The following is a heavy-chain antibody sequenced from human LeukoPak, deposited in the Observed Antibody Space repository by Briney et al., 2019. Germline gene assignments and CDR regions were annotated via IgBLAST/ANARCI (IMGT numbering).Heavy chain of an antibody. V-gene: IGHV4-59*01. Sequence: SETLSLTCTLPGGSMSSYCWRWPRGPPGKGLEWIGDIFYSGSPNYNPSLKSRGTISVDTSKNQYPLKLSSVTAADTAVYYCVRSDDFWSGYYWYWGQGTLVTVSS. CDR2: IFYSGSP. CDR1: GGSMSSYC. CDR3: VRSDDFWSGYYWY. D-gene: IGHD3-3*01. J-gene: IGHJ4*02.